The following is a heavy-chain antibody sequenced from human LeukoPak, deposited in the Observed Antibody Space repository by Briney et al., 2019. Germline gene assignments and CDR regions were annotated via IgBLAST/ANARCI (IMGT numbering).Heavy chain of an antibody. CDR2: ISAYNGNT. J-gene: IGHJ6*02. CDR3: ARSSGWSDYYYYYYGMDV. D-gene: IGHD6-19*01. Sequence: ASVKVSCKTSGYTFTSYGISWVRQAPGQGLEWMGWISAYNGNTNYAQKLQGRVTMTTDTSTSTAYMELRSLRSDDTAVYYCARSSGWSDYYYYYYGMDVWGQGTTVTVSS. CDR1: GYTFTSYG. V-gene: IGHV1-18*01.